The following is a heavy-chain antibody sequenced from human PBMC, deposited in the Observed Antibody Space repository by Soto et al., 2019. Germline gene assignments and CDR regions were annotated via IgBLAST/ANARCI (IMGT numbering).Heavy chain of an antibody. Sequence: QVQLVQSGAEVKKPGSSVKVSCKASGGTFSSYAISWVRQAPGQGLEWMGGIIPIFGTANYAQKFQGRVTITGDESKNPADMEVSRLRSEDTAVYFCGRDEERRNSKTKSYYHYHGMDGWGQGATVPVSS. CDR1: GGTFSSYA. CDR3: GRDEERRNSKTKSYYHYHGMDG. D-gene: IGHD1-1*01. CDR2: IIPIFGTA. J-gene: IGHJ6*01. V-gene: IGHV1-69*01.